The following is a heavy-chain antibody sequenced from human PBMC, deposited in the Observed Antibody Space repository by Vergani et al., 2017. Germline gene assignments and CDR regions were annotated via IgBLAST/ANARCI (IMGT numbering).Heavy chain of an antibody. Sequence: EVQLVESGGGLVQPGGSLRLSCAASGFTFSSYDMHWVRQATGKGLEWVSAIGTAGDPYYPGSVKGRVTISRENAENSLYLQMNSLRAGDTAVYYCARGPGCGGDCSWHAFDIWGQGTMVTVSS. D-gene: IGHD2-21*01. V-gene: IGHV3-13*05. CDR1: GFTFSSYD. J-gene: IGHJ3*02. CDR3: ARGPGCGGDCSWHAFDI. CDR2: IGTAGDP.